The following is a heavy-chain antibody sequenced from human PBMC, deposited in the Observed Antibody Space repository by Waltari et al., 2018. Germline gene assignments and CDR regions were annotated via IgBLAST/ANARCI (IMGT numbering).Heavy chain of an antibody. CDR3: ARDKVALNAFDI. CDR2: IIPVFGTA. Sequence: QEQLVQSGAEVKKPGSSVKVSCKASGGTFSSFAASWVRQAPGQGLEWMGGIIPVFGTANYAQKFQGRVTITADESTSTAYMELSSLRSEDTAVYYCARDKVALNAFDIWGQGTMVTVSS. D-gene: IGHD5-12*01. CDR1: GGTFSSFA. V-gene: IGHV1-69*01. J-gene: IGHJ3*02.